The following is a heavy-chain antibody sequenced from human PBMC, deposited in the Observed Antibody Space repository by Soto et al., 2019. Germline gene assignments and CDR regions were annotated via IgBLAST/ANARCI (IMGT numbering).Heavy chain of an antibody. V-gene: IGHV3-21*01. CDR1: GFTFSSYS. J-gene: IGHJ4*02. CDR2: ISSSSRYI. Sequence: EVQLVESGGGLVKPGGSLRLSCAASGFTFSSYSMNWVRQAPGKGLEWVSSISSSSRYIYYADSVKGRFTISRDNAKHSLYLQTNSLRAEDTAVYYWAREVSKYSGYDFDYWGQGTLVSVSS. CDR3: AREVSKYSGYDFDY. D-gene: IGHD5-12*01.